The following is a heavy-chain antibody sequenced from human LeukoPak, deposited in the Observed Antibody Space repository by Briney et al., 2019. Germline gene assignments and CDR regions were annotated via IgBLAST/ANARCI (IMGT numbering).Heavy chain of an antibody. CDR3: AKASIYVYYGMDV. CDR2: ISTSGATT. CDR1: GFTFSNYG. D-gene: IGHD3-16*02. J-gene: IGHJ6*02. Sequence: AGGSLRLSCAASGFTFSNYGMSWVRQAPGKGLERVSAISTSGATTYYADSVKGRFTISRDNSKNTLHLQMNSLRVEDTAVYYCAKASIYVYYGMDVWGQGTTVTVSS. V-gene: IGHV3-23*01.